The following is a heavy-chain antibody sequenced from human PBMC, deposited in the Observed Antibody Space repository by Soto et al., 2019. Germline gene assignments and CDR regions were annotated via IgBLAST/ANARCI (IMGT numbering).Heavy chain of an antibody. CDR2: IYHSGST. D-gene: IGHD3-22*01. J-gene: IGHJ5*02. CDR1: GGSISSGGYS. CDR3: ARSVDYYDSSGYSNWFDP. Sequence: SETLSLTCAVSGGSISSGGYSWSWIRQPPGKGLEWIGYIYHSGSTYYNPSLKSRVTISVDRSKNQFSLKLSSVTAADTAVYYCARSVDYYDSSGYSNWFDPWGQRTLVTVSS. V-gene: IGHV4-30-2*01.